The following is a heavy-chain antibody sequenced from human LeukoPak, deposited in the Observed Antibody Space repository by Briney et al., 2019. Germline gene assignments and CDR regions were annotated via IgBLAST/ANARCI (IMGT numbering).Heavy chain of an antibody. J-gene: IGHJ1*01. CDR2: ISPSGGNT. CDR1: AFTFSSYA. CDR3: AKDEKVGVVTASPPEYFQH. D-gene: IGHD2-21*02. V-gene: IGHV3-23*01. Sequence: GGSLRLSCAASAFTFSSYAMSWVRHAPGKGLEWVSAISPSGGNTYYADSVRGRFTISRDNSKNTVYLQMNSLRAEDTAVYFCAKDEKVGVVTASPPEYFQHWGQGTLVSASS.